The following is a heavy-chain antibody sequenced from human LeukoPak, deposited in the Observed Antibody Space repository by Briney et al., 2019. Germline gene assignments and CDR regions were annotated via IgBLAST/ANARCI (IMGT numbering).Heavy chain of an antibody. V-gene: IGHV3-23*01. Sequence: PGGSLRLSCAASGFTVSSNYMSCVRQAPGKGLEWVSVISGSGGSTYYADSVKGRFTISRDNSKNTLYLQMNSLRAEDTAVYYCAKYMTTVTRDAFDIWGQGTMVTVSS. CDR1: GFTVSSNY. J-gene: IGHJ3*02. CDR3: AKYMTTVTRDAFDI. D-gene: IGHD4-17*01. CDR2: ISGSGGST.